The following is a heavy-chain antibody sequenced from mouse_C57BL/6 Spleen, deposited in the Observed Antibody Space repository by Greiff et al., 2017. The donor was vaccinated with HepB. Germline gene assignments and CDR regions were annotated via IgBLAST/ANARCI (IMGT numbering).Heavy chain of an antibody. J-gene: IGHJ2*01. CDR3: ARSGPYYGSSYDYFDY. CDR2: IYPGSGNT. D-gene: IGHD1-1*01. V-gene: IGHV1-84*01. CDR1: GYTFTDYY. Sequence: LQESGPELVKPGASVKISCKASGYTFTDYYINWVKQRPGQGLEWIGWIYPGSGNTKYNEKFKGKATLTVDTSSSTAYMQLSSLTSEDSAVYFCARSGPYYGSSYDYFDYWGQGTTLTVSS.